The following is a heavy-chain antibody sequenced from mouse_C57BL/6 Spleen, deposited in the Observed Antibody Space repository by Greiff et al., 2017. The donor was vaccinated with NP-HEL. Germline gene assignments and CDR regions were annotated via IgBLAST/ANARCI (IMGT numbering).Heavy chain of an antibody. CDR2: IDPENGDT. V-gene: IGHV14-4*01. CDR1: GFNIKDDY. J-gene: IGHJ1*03. D-gene: IGHD1-1*01. Sequence: EVQLQESGAELVRPGASVKLSCTASGFNIKDDYMHWVKQRPEQGLEWIGWIDPENGDTEYASKFQGKATITADTSSNTAYLQLSSLTSEDTAVYYCTDYYGTSDVWGTGTTVTVSS. CDR3: TDYYGTSDV.